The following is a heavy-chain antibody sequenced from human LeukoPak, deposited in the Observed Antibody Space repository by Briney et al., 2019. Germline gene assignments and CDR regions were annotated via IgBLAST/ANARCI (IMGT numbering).Heavy chain of an antibody. D-gene: IGHD6-13*01. J-gene: IGHJ6*03. CDR2: ISSSSSYI. CDR3: ARMYSTYYYYMDV. CDR1: GFTFSSYI. V-gene: IGHV3-21*01. Sequence: GGSLRLSCAASGFTFSSYIMNWVRQAPGKGLEWVSSISSSSSYIYYADSVKGRFTISRDNAKNSLYLQMNSLRAEDTAVYYCARMYSTYYYYMDVWGKGTTVTVSS.